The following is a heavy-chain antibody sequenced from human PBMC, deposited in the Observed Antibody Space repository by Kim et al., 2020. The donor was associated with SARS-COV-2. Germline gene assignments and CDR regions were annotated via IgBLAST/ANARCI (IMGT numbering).Heavy chain of an antibody. J-gene: IGHJ6*02. V-gene: IGHV1-69*13. Sequence: SVKVSCKASGGTFSSYAISWVRQAPGQGLEWMGGIIPIFGTANYAQKFQGRVTITADESTSTAYMELSSLRSEDTAVYYCARWAAGRVPILEYSSSDNYYYYFGMDVWGQGTTVTVSS. D-gene: IGHD6-6*01. CDR1: GGTFSSYA. CDR3: ARWAAGRVPILEYSSSDNYYYYFGMDV. CDR2: IIPIFGTA.